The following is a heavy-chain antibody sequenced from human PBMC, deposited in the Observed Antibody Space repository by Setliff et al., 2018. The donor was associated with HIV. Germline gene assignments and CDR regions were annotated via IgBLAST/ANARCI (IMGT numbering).Heavy chain of an antibody. V-gene: IGHV1-69*10. J-gene: IGHJ4*02. CDR1: GGTFTSYV. Sequence: GASVKVSCKASGGTFTSYVISWVRQAPGQGLEWMGGIIPILGIASYSQKFQGRVTITADKSTSTAYMELSSLRSEDTAVYYCARPQWELGDYVWGSYRYWGQGTLVTVSS. CDR3: ARPQWELGDYVWGSYRY. D-gene: IGHD3-16*02. CDR2: IIPILGIA.